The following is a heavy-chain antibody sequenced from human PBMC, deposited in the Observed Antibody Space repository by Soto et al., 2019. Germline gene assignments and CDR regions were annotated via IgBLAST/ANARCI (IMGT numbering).Heavy chain of an antibody. Sequence: ASVKVSCKASGYTFTGYYMHWVRQAPGQGLEWMGWINPNSGGTNYAQKFQGWVTMTRDTSISTAYMELSRLRSEDTAVYYCARDPDMWGYCSSTSCNYIWFAPWGQGTLVTVSS. CDR2: INPNSGGT. CDR3: ARDPDMWGYCSSTSCNYIWFAP. D-gene: IGHD2-2*01. J-gene: IGHJ5*02. V-gene: IGHV1-2*04. CDR1: GYTFTGYY.